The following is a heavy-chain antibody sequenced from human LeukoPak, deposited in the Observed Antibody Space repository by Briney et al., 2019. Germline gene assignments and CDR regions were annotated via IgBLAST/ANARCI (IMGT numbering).Heavy chain of an antibody. CDR3: ARWGGGNSYYYYYMDV. CDR1: GSTFSSHE. CDR2: NSSSGSTI. D-gene: IGHD4-23*01. Sequence: GGPVRLSCAASGSTFSSHEMNWVRQDPAKGLEWVSYNSSSGSTIYYPDSLQRQFTISRDNAKNSLYLQMNSLRAEDTAVHYCARWGGGNSYYYYYMDVWGKGTTVTVSS. J-gene: IGHJ6*03. V-gene: IGHV3-48*03.